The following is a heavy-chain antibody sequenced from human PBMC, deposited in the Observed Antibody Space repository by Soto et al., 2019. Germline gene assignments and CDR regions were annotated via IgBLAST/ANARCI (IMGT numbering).Heavy chain of an antibody. CDR2: IHHSGST. CDR1: SASIISEQR. J-gene: IGHJ3*02. CDR3: ARGAPEVLDAFDI. Sequence: SETLSLTCAVSSASIISEQRWSWARQPPGKGLEWIGEIHHSGSTNNNPSLRSRVSISVDTSKNQFSLRLSSVTAADTAVYYCARGAPEVLDAFDIWGQGTMVTVSS. V-gene: IGHV4-4*02.